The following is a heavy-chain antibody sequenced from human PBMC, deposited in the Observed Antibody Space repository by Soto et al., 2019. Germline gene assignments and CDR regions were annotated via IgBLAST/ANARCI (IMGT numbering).Heavy chain of an antibody. V-gene: IGHV4-31*03. D-gene: IGHD1-1*01. J-gene: IGHJ3*01. CDR2: ISYRGTA. CDR1: GGSINTDNYY. CDR3: AREVMEPTDSDGFDV. Sequence: QVQLQESGPGLVKPSETLSLTCTVSGGSINTDNYYWSWVRQHPGKGLEWIGYISYRGTAHSNPSLMSRVSISVDTSKNQFSLKLSSVSAADTAIYFCAREVMEPTDSDGFDVWGQGTMVTVSS.